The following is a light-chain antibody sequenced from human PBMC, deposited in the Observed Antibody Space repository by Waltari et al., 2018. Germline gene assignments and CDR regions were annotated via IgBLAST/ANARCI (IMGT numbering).Light chain of an antibody. V-gene: IGKV1-39*01. CDR3: QQSYSTPQLT. CDR2: AAS. Sequence: DIQMTQSPSSLSASVGDRVTITCRASQSISSYLNWYQQKPGKAPKLLIYAASSLQSGVPSRFSGSGSGTDFTLTISSLQPEEFATYYCQQSYSTPQLTCGGGTKVEIK. CDR1: QSISSY. J-gene: IGKJ4*01.